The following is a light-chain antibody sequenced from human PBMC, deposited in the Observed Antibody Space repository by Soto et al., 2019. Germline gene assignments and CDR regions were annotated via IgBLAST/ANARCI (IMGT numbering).Light chain of an antibody. CDR2: DDN. CDR1: NIGSKS. CDR3: QVWHSGVDWV. V-gene: IGLV3-21*02. Sequence: SYELTQPPSASVAPGQTARITCGGNNIGSKSVHWYQQKPGQAPVLVVYDDNDRPSGIPERFSGSDSGNTATLTISRVEAGDEADYYCQVWHSGVDWVFGGGTKVTVL. J-gene: IGLJ2*01.